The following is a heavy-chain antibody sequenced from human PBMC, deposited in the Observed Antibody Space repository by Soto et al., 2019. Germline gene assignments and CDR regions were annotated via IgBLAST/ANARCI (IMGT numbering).Heavy chain of an antibody. D-gene: IGHD3-16*01. Sequence: QVQLQESGPGLVRPSETLSLTCAVSGASISSGGYYWNWIRHLPGKGLEWIGYVSHGETTSYMSSLKSRLAISLDTSKNQFSLKLTSVTAADTAIYYCATDGGHGNQGYALDIWGHGTMVTVSS. CDR2: VSHGETT. J-gene: IGHJ3*02. CDR3: ATDGGHGNQGYALDI. CDR1: GASISSGGYY. V-gene: IGHV4-31*11.